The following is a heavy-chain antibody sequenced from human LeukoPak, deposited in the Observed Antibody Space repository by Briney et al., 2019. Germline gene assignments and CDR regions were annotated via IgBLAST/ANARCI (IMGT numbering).Heavy chain of an antibody. D-gene: IGHD2-15*01. CDR3: ARGAGWWDY. Sequence: PSETLSLTCAVSGGSISSGSYYWGWIRQPPGKGLEWIGSIYYTGSTYYNPSLKSRVTISVDTSKDQFSLRLSSVTATDTAVYYCARGAGWWDYWGQGTLVTVSS. V-gene: IGHV4-39*07. J-gene: IGHJ4*02. CDR1: GGSISSGSYY. CDR2: IYYTGST.